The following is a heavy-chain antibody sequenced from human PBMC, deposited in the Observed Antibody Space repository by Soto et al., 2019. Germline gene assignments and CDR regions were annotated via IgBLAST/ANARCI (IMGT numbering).Heavy chain of an antibody. CDR2: MNPTNGNT. CDR1: GYTFSSYD. J-gene: IGHJ1*01. Sequence: ASVKVSFKASGYTFSSYDINWVRQATGPGLEWMGWMNPTNGNTGYAQKFQGRVTMTRDTSISTAYMEMSSLRSEDTAVYYCARAAVGTSGYYWYLGNWGQGTLVTVSS. CDR3: ARAAVGTSGYYWYLGN. D-gene: IGHD3-22*01. V-gene: IGHV1-8*01.